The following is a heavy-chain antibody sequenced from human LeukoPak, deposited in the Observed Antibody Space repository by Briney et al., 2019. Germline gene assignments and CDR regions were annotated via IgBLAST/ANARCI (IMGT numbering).Heavy chain of an antibody. CDR2: ISAYNGNT. J-gene: IGHJ4*02. CDR3: ARDLVTMVRGVTGLDYFDY. V-gene: IGHV1-18*01. CDR1: GYTFTSYG. D-gene: IGHD3-10*01. Sequence: GASVKVSCKASGYTFTSYGISWVRQAPGQGLEWMGWISAYNGNTNYAQKLQGRVTMTTDTSTSTAYMELRSLRSDDTAVYYCARDLVTMVRGVTGLDYFDYWGQGTLVTVSS.